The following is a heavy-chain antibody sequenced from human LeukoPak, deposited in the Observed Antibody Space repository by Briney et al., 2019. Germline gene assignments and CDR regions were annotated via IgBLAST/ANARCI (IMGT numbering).Heavy chain of an antibody. Sequence: ETLSLTCAVSDDSISDYYRGWIRQPPGKGLEWIGYFHNSGTSTYNPSLKSRVTISADTSKNQFSLKLNSLTTADTAVYYCTRGAGWLIDYWGQGILVTVSS. CDR2: FHNSGTS. V-gene: IGHV4-59*01. CDR3: TRGAGWLIDY. CDR1: DDSISDYY. D-gene: IGHD3-16*01. J-gene: IGHJ4*02.